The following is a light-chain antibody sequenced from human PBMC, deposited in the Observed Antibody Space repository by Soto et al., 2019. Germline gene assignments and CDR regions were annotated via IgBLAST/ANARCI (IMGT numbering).Light chain of an antibody. CDR3: QLYTGSLPYT. Sequence: EIVLTQSPGTLSLSPGERATLSCRASQSVSNSYLAWYQQKPGQAPRLLIYGASSRATGIPDRFSGSGSGTDFTLTISRLEPEDFAVYYCQLYTGSLPYTFGQGTKLEIK. J-gene: IGKJ2*01. CDR1: QSVSNSY. V-gene: IGKV3-20*01. CDR2: GAS.